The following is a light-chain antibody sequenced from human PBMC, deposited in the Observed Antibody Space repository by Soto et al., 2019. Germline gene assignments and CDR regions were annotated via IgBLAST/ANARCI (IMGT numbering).Light chain of an antibody. CDR2: GAS. J-gene: IGKJ2*03. Sequence: EIVLTQSPGTLCLSPGEGATLSCRASQSISSNSLAWYQHKPGQAPRLLIYGASIRSTGIPDSFSGSWSGTDLPLTISRLEPEDFAVYYCPKYGRSHMYSFGQGTKLEIK. CDR1: QSISSNS. CDR3: PKYGRSHMYS. V-gene: IGKV3-20*01.